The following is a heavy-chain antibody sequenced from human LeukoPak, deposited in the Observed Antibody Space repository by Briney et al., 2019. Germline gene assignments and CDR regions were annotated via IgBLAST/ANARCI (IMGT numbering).Heavy chain of an antibody. CDR1: GFTFSSYA. V-gene: IGHV3-23*01. CDR3: ARDYRIAAAGKVDY. Sequence: PGGSLRLSCAASGFTFSSYAMSWVRQAPGKGLEWVSAISGSGGSTYYADSVKGRFTISRDNAKNSLYLQMNSLRAEDTAVYYCARDYRIAAAGKVDYWGQGTLVTVSS. CDR2: ISGSGGST. D-gene: IGHD6-13*01. J-gene: IGHJ4*02.